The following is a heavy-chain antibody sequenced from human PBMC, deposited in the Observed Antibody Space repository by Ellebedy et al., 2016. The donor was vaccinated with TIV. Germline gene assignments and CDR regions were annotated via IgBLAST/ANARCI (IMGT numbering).Heavy chain of an antibody. Sequence: PGGSLRLSCAASGFTFSNAWMSWVRQAPGKGLEWVGRIKSKADGETTDYAAPVDGRLTVSRDDSKNTLYLEMHSLKTEDTAIYYCTTGAYDYDTSGPQWFYFDDWGQGTLVTVSS. CDR1: GFTFSNAW. D-gene: IGHD3-22*01. CDR2: IKSKADGETT. CDR3: TTGAYDYDTSGPQWFYFDD. J-gene: IGHJ4*02. V-gene: IGHV3-15*01.